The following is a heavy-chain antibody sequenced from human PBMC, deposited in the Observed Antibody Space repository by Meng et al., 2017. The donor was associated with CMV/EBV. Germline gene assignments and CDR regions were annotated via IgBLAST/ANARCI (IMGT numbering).Heavy chain of an antibody. J-gene: IGHJ3*02. D-gene: IGHD3-3*01. Sequence: GGSLRLSCAASGFTFSSYWMHWVRQAPGKGLVWVSRINSDGSSTSYADSVKGRFTISRDNAKNTLYLQMNSLRAEDTAVYYCARHLAAIFGVDAFDIWGQGTMVTVSS. CDR2: INSDGSST. V-gene: IGHV3-74*01. CDR3: ARHLAAIFGVDAFDI. CDR1: GFTFSSYW.